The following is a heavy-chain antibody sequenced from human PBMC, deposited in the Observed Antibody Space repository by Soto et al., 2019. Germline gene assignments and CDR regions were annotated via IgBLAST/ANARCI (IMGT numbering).Heavy chain of an antibody. Sequence: PGGSLRLSGAASGLTFRTYGMTWVRQAPGKGLGWVSCISVSASTTYSADSVEGWFPISRDSSKKTLNLRINSMRVEATAGYYGRCGYYGIYVWGRGTTVTVSS. V-gene: IGHV3-23*01. CDR1: GLTFRTYG. CDR3: RCGYYGIYV. J-gene: IGHJ6*02. D-gene: IGHD2-15*01. CDR2: ISVSASTT.